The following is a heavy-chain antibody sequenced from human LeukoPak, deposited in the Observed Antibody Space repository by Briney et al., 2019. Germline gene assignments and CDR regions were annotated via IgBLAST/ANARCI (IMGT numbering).Heavy chain of an antibody. V-gene: IGHV3-7*01. D-gene: IGHD2-15*01. Sequence: GGSLRFSLAAPGLTFGSYGMSWFGRAPGKGRGWVANIKQDGSEKYYVDSVKGRFTISRDNAKNSLYLQMNSLRAEDTAVYYCARATLGAFDIWGQGTMVTVSS. CDR1: GLTFGSYG. CDR2: IKQDGSEK. J-gene: IGHJ3*02. CDR3: ARATLGAFDI.